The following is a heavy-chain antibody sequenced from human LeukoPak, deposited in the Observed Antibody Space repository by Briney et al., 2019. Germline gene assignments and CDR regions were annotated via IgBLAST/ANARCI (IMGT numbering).Heavy chain of an antibody. V-gene: IGHV3-23*01. CDR3: AKVLVGATEFPY. J-gene: IGHJ4*02. Sequence: GGSLRLSCAASGFTFSTYAMSWVRQAPGKGLEWVSAIGGSGGSTYYADSVKGRFTISRDNSKNTLYLQMNSLRAEDTAVYYCAKVLVGATEFPYWGQGILVTVSS. D-gene: IGHD1-26*01. CDR2: IGGSGGST. CDR1: GFTFSTYA.